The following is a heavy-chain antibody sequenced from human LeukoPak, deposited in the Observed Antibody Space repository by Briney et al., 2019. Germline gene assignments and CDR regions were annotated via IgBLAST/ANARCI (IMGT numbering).Heavy chain of an antibody. Sequence: GGSLRLSCAASGFTFSSYWMHWVRQAPGKGLVWVSRINSDGSSTSYADSVKGRFTISRDNAKNTLYLQMNSLRAEDTAVYYCARGCYGIAAAGMGLRYYYYYYMDVWGKGTTVTVSS. D-gene: IGHD6-13*01. V-gene: IGHV3-74*01. CDR3: ARGCYGIAAAGMGLRYYYYYYMDV. J-gene: IGHJ6*03. CDR1: GFTFSSYW. CDR2: INSDGSST.